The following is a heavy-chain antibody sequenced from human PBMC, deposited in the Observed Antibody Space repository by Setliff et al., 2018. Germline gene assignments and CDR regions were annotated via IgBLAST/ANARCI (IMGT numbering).Heavy chain of an antibody. D-gene: IGHD4-4*01. CDR2: IWYDGSNK. CDR3: AKDRLTIATLDY. Sequence: LRLSCVASGFTFKNYGMHWVRQAPGKGLEWVAYIWYDGSNKYYVDSVKGRFTVSRDNSRNTLYLQLSSLRAEDTAIYFCAKDRLTIATLDYWGQGTLVTVSS. V-gene: IGHV3-33*06. J-gene: IGHJ4*02. CDR1: GFTFKNYG.